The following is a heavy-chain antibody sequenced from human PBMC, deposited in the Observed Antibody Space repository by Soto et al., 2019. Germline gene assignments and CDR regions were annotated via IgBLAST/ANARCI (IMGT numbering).Heavy chain of an antibody. CDR2: ISYDGSNK. V-gene: IGHV3-30*18. CDR1: GFTFSSYG. J-gene: IGHJ4*02. Sequence: QVQLVESGGGVVQPGRSLRLSCAASGFTFSSYGMHWVRQAPGKGLEWGAVISYDGSNKYYADSVKGRFTISRDNSKNTLYLQMNSLRAEDTAVYYCAKGAVKYCSGGSCYPNLDYWGQGTLVTVSS. CDR3: AKGAVKYCSGGSCYPNLDY. D-gene: IGHD2-15*01.